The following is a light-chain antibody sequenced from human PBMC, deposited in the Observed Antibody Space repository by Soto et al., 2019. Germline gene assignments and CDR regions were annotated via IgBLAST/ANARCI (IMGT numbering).Light chain of an antibody. J-gene: IGKJ1*01. CDR3: MQGTHWPPT. Sequence: DVVMTQSPLSLPVTLGQPASISCRSSRSLVYSDGNAYLNWFHKRPGQSPRRLIYKASNRDSGVPDRFSGSGSGTDFTLHINRVEAEDVGVYYCMQGTHWPPTFGRGTRVEIE. V-gene: IGKV2-30*01. CDR2: KAS. CDR1: RSLVYSDGNAY.